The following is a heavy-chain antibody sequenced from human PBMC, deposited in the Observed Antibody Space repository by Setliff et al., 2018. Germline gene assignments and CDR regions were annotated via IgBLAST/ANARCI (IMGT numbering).Heavy chain of an antibody. CDR1: GFSLSANGVS. J-gene: IGHJ6*03. V-gene: IGHV2-70*11. CDR2: FDWDDDK. CDR3: ARTDRNHYMDV. Sequence: SGPTLVNPTQTVTLTCTVSGFSLSANGVSVNWIRQPPGKALEWPARFDWDDDKYYNTSLKTRLSMSRDIPKNQVVLTMTNIGPVDTATYFCARTDRNHYMDVWGKGTPVTVSS.